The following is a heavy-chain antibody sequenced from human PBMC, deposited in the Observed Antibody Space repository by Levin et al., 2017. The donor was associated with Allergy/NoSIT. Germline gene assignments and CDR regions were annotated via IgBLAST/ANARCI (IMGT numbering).Heavy chain of an antibody. CDR1: GFTFSNAW. Sequence: GGSLRLSCAASGFTFSNAWMSWVRQAPGKGLEWVGRIKSKTDGGTTDYAAPVKGRFTISRDDSKNTLYLQMNSLKTEDTAVYYCTSPYYDILVGDYWGQGTLVTVSS. J-gene: IGHJ4*02. D-gene: IGHD3-9*01. CDR3: TSPYYDILVGDY. V-gene: IGHV3-15*01. CDR2: IKSKTDGGTT.